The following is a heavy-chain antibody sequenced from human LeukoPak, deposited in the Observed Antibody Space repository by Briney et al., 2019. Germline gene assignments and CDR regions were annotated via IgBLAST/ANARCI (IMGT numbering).Heavy chain of an antibody. CDR1: GFIVTSSY. CDR3: ARVAVIYYYYMEV. J-gene: IGHJ6*03. CDR2: IRQDGSER. D-gene: IGHD2/OR15-2a*01. Sequence: GGSLRLSCAGSGFIVTSSYMNWVRQAPGKGLEWVANIRQDGSERYYVDSVKGRFTISRDNAKHSLFLQMNSLRAEDTAVYYCARVAVIYYYYMEVWGKGTTVTVSS. V-gene: IGHV3-7*01.